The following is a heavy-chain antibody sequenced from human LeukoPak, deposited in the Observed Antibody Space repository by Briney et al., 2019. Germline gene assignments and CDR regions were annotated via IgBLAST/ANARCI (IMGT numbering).Heavy chain of an antibody. CDR2: IIPIFGTA. CDR3: ARENYDFWSGYFYYFDY. V-gene: IGHV1-69*05. J-gene: IGHJ4*02. Sequence: ASVKVSCKASGGTFSSYAISWVRQAPGQGLEWMGGIIPIFGTANYAQKFQGRVTITTDESTSTAYMELSSLRSEDTAVYYCARENYDFWSGYFYYFDYWGQGTLVTVSS. CDR1: GGTFSSYA. D-gene: IGHD3-3*01.